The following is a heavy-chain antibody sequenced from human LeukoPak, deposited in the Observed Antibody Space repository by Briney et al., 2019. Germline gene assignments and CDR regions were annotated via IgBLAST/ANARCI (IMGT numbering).Heavy chain of an antibody. CDR2: IYPGDSDT. J-gene: IGHJ6*03. V-gene: IGHV5-51*01. Sequence: GESLKISCKGSGYSFTSYCIGWVRQMPGKGLEWMGIIYPGDSDTRYSPSFQGQVTISADKSISTAYLQWSSLKASDTAMYYCARHGVEYSYGHYYYYYYMDVWGKGTTVTVSS. D-gene: IGHD5-18*01. CDR1: GYSFTSYC. CDR3: ARHGVEYSYGHYYYYYYMDV.